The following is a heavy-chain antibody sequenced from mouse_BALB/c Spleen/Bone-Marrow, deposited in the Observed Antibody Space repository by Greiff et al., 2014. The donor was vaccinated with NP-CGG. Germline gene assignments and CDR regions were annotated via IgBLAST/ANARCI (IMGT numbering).Heavy chain of an antibody. D-gene: IGHD2-1*01. J-gene: IGHJ3*01. CDR3: ARDHYGNYGGSFFAY. CDR1: GFSLTSYG. Sequence: VKLVESGPGLVAPSQSLSITCTVSGFSLTSYGVHWVRQAPGKGLEWLGVIWAGGSTNYNSALMSRLSISKDNSKSQVFLKMNSLQTDDTAMYYCARDHYGNYGGSFFAYWGQGTLVTVSA. CDR2: IWAGGST. V-gene: IGHV2-9*02.